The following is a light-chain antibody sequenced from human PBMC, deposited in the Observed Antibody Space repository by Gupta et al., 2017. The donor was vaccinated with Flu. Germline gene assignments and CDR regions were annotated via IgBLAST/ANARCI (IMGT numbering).Light chain of an antibody. V-gene: IGLV3-1*01. CDR3: QAWDSSTAVV. CDR2: QDN. CDR1: KLGDKS. J-gene: IGLJ2*01. Sequence: SYELTHPPSVSVSPGQTASITCSGDKLGDKSACWTQQSRGQSPVMVIYQDNKRPSGFPERFSGSNAGNTATLTISGTQAMDEADYYCQAWDSSTAVVFGGGTKLTVL.